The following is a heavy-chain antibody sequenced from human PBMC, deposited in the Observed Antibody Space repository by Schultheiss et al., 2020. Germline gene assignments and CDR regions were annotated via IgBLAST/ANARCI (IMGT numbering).Heavy chain of an antibody. J-gene: IGHJ4*02. D-gene: IGHD3-22*01. CDR2: IYYSGST. V-gene: IGHV4-39*01. CDR1: GGSISSGGYY. CDR3: ARLWRNYYDSSGYIDY. Sequence: SETLSLTRTVSGGSISSGGYYWGWIRQPPGKGLEWIGSIYYSGSTYYNPSLKSRVTISVDTSKNQFSLKLSSVTAADTAVYYCARLWRNYYDSSGYIDYWGQGTLVTVSS.